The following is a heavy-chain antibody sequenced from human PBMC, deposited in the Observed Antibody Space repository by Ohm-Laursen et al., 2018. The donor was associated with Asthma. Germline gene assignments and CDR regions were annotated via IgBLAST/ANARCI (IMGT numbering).Heavy chain of an antibody. CDR3: ARVRKWESRDYFDY. CDR2: ISAYNGNT. CDR1: GYTFTSYG. Sequence: ASVKVSCKASGYTFTSYGISWVRQAPGQGLEWMGWISAYNGNTNYAQKLQGRVTMTTDTSTSTAYMELRSPRSDDTAVYYCARVRKWESRDYFDYWGQGTLVTVSS. D-gene: IGHD1-26*01. J-gene: IGHJ4*02. V-gene: IGHV1-18*01.